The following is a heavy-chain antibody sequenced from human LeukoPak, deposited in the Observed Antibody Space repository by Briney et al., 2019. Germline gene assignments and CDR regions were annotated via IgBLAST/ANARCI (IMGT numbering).Heavy chain of an antibody. CDR3: AGGYYYGSGSYYPFDP. J-gene: IGHJ5*02. CDR1: GYTFTSYY. V-gene: IGHV1-46*01. D-gene: IGHD3-10*01. Sequence: ASVKVSCKASGYTFTSYYMHWVRQAPGQGLEWMGIINPSGGSTSYAQKLQGRVTMTRDMSTSTVYMELSSLRSEDTAVYYCAGGYYYGSGSYYPFDPWGQGTLVTVSS. CDR2: INPSGGST.